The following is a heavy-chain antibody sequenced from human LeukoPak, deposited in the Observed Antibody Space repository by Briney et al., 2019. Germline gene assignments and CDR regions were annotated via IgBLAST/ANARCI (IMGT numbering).Heavy chain of an antibody. J-gene: IGHJ6*04. Sequence: ASVKVSCKASGGTFSSYAISWVRQATGQGLEWMGWMNPNSGKTGYAQKFQGRVTMTRNTSINTAYMELSSLRSEDTAIYYCARGRPHAVWGKGTTVTVSS. CDR2: MNPNSGKT. CDR3: ARGRPHAV. CDR1: GGTFSSYA. V-gene: IGHV1-8*02.